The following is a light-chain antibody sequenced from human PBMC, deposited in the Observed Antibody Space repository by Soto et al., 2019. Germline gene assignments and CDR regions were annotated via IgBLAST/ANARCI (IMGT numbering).Light chain of an antibody. J-gene: IGKJ5*01. CDR3: QQYSSSPIP. CDR2: GAS. V-gene: IGKV3-20*01. CDR1: QSFSRPY. Sequence: SPGTLALNQEERATLSCTASQSFSRPYLAWYQQKPGHAPRLLIYGASSRATGIPDRFSGGGSGTDFSLTISRLDPEDFAVYYCQQYSSSPIPFGQGTRLEI.